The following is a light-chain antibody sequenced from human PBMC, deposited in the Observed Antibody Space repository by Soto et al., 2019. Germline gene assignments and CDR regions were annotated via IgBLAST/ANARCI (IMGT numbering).Light chain of an antibody. V-gene: IGLV2-23*01. CDR3: CAFAGSSPTYV. CDR1: SSDFGTYNR. Sequence: VLSQPASVSGSPGQSITISCTGTSSDFGTYNRVSWYQQHPGKAPRVMIYEDARRPSGVSDRFSGSKSGNSASLTISGLQTEDEADYYCCAFAGSSPTYVFGTGTKVTVL. CDR2: EDA. J-gene: IGLJ1*01.